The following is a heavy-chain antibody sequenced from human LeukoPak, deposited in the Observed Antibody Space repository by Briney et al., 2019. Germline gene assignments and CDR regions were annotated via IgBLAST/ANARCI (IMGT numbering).Heavy chain of an antibody. D-gene: IGHD4-17*01. J-gene: IGHJ6*02. V-gene: IGHV3-30*18. Sequence: GGSLRLSCGASGFTFSSYGMHWVPQAPGKGLEGVAVISYDGSNKYYADSVKGRFTISRDNSKNTLYLQMNSLRAEDTAVYYCAKDNRDYPFPYGMDVWGQGTTVTVSS. CDR2: ISYDGSNK. CDR1: GFTFSSYG. CDR3: AKDNRDYPFPYGMDV.